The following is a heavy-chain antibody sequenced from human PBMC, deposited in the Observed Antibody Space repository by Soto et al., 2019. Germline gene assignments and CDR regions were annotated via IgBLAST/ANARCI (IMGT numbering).Heavy chain of an antibody. D-gene: IGHD4-17*01. V-gene: IGHV1-18*01. CDR3: ARAVYGGNTGSWYLDL. J-gene: IGHJ2*01. Sequence: QVQLVQYGAEGKKPGASVNVSCKASGYTFTSYSLSWVRQVPGHALEWMGWISAYNGNTNYAQKIKGRVTMTRDTSTSTAHMELRSLRSDDTAVYYCARAVYGGNTGSWYLDLCGRGTLVTVSS. CDR2: ISAYNGNT. CDR1: GYTFTSYS.